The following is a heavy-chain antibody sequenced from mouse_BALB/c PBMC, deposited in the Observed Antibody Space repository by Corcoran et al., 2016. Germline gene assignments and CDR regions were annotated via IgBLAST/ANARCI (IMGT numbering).Heavy chain of an antibody. CDR2: INPYNGGT. Sequence: EVQLQQSGPELVKPGASMKISCKASGYSFTGYTMNWVKQSHAKHLEWIGLINPYNGGTSYNQKFKGKATLTVDKSSSTAYMELLSLTSADSAGYYCARMRARDYGGGYFDVWGAGTTVTVSS. V-gene: IGHV1-18*01. J-gene: IGHJ1*01. D-gene: IGHD2-4*01. CDR1: GYSFTGYT. CDR3: ARMRARDYGGGYFDV.